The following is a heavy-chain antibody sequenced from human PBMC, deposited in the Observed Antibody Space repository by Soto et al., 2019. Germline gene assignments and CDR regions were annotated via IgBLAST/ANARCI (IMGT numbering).Heavy chain of an antibody. D-gene: IGHD3-22*01. J-gene: IGHJ4*02. Sequence: SVKVSCKASGGTFSSYAISWVRQAPGQGLGWMGGIIPIFGTANYAQKFQGRVTITADESTSTAYMELSSLRSEDTAVYYCARSKYYYDSSGYYSPDYWGQGTLVTVSS. CDR2: IIPIFGTA. CDR1: GGTFSSYA. V-gene: IGHV1-69*13. CDR3: ARSKYYYDSSGYYSPDY.